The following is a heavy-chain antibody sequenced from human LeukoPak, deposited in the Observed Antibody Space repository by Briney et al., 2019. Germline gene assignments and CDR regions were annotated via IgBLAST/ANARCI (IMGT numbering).Heavy chain of an antibody. CDR2: INPNSGGT. D-gene: IGHD2-15*01. J-gene: IGHJ6*03. CDR1: GYTFTGYY. V-gene: IGHV1-2*02. CDR3: ARDGMVEYYYYYMDV. Sequence: GASVKVSCKASGYTFTGYYMHWVRQAPGQGLEWMGWINPNSGGTNYAQKFQGRVTMTRDTSISTAYMELSRPRSDDTAVYYCARDGMVEYYYYYMDVWGKGTTVTVSS.